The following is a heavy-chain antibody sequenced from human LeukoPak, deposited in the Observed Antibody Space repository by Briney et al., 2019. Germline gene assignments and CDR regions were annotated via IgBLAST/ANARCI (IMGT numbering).Heavy chain of an antibody. Sequence: ASVKVSCKASGGTFSSYTISWVRQAPGQGLEWMGRIIHILGTANYAQKFQGRVTITTDESTSTAYMELSSLRSEDTAVYYCARAYFYYYYMDVWGKGTTVTVSS. J-gene: IGHJ6*03. CDR3: ARAYFYYYYMDV. CDR1: GGTFSSYT. CDR2: IIHILGTA. V-gene: IGHV1-69*16.